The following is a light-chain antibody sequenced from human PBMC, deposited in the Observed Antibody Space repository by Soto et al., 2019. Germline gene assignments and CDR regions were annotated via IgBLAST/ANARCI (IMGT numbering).Light chain of an antibody. CDR2: DAS. Sequence: DIQMTQSPSTLSASVGDRVTITCRASQSISSWLAWYQQKPGKAPKLLIYDASRLESGVPSRFSGSGSGTEFTLTISSLQPDDFATYYCQQYNSYPFTFGPGTIVDIK. J-gene: IGKJ3*01. V-gene: IGKV1-5*01. CDR3: QQYNSYPFT. CDR1: QSISSW.